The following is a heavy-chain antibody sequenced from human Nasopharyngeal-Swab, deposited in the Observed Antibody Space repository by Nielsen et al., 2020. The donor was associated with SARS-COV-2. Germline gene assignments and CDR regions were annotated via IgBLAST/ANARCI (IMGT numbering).Heavy chain of an antibody. CDR1: GFSFSTYA. J-gene: IGHJ4*02. V-gene: IGHV3-23*01. CDR2: IIDSGGST. Sequence: GGSLRLSCTASGFSFSTYAMSWVRQAPGKGLEWVSSIIDSGGSTYYADSVKGRFTISRVNSKSTLYLQMNSLRAEDTAIYFCAKDRYDYSNPSYYDSWGQGTLVTVSS. D-gene: IGHD4-11*01. CDR3: AKDRYDYSNPSYYDS.